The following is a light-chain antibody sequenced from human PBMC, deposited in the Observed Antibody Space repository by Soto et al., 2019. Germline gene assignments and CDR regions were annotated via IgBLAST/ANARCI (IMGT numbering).Light chain of an antibody. CDR1: QSISSN. Sequence: EIVMTQSPATLSVSPGKRATLSCRASQSISSNLAWYQQKNGQTPRLLIYGASTRAAGIPARFSGSGSGTDFTLTISSLQSEDFAVYYCQQYNNWPPFSFGPGTKVDIK. V-gene: IGKV3-15*01. J-gene: IGKJ3*01. CDR2: GAS. CDR3: QQYNNWPPFS.